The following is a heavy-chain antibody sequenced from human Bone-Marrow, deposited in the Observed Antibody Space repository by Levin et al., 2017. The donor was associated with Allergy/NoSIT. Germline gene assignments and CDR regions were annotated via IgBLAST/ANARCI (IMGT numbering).Heavy chain of an antibody. CDR3: AREGYDSSGYYFDY. Sequence: GGSPRLSCAASGFSFSTYTMNWVRQAPGKGLEWVACISSSSSYTYYADSVKGRFTISRDNAKKSLYLQMNSLRAEDTAVYYCAREGYDSSGYYFDYWGQGTLVTVSS. V-gene: IGHV3-21*01. CDR1: GFSFSTYT. D-gene: IGHD3-22*01. J-gene: IGHJ4*02. CDR2: ISSSSSYT.